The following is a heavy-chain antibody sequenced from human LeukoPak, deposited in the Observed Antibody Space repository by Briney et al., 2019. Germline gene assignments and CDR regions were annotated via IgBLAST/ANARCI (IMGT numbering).Heavy chain of an antibody. Sequence: ASVKVSCKASGYTFTSYYMHWVRQAPGQGLEWMGIINPSGGSTSYAQKFQSRVTMTRDTSTSTVYMELSSLRSEDTAVYYCARHQATVTDIDYWGQGTLVTVSS. D-gene: IGHD4-17*01. J-gene: IGHJ4*02. V-gene: IGHV1-46*01. CDR1: GYTFTSYY. CDR3: ARHQATVTDIDY. CDR2: INPSGGST.